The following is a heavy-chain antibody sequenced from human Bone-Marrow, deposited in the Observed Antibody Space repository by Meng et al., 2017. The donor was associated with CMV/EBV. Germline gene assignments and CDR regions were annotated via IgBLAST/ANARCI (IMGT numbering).Heavy chain of an antibody. CDR3: AILYDFSLKYYYAMDV. J-gene: IGHJ6*02. CDR2: IIPIFGTA. CDR1: GDTFSSYA. V-gene: IGHV1-69*05. Sequence: SVKVSCKASGDTFSSYAISWVRQAPGQGLEWMGGIIPIFGTANYEQKFQGRVTITTDESTTTVYMEVSSLRSEDTAMYYCAILYDFSLKYYYAMDVWGQGTTVTVSS. D-gene: IGHD2-8*01.